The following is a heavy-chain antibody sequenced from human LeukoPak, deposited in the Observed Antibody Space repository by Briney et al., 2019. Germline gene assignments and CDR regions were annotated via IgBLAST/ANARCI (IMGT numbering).Heavy chain of an antibody. V-gene: IGHV3-21*01. Sequence: GESLRLSCAPSVFTFSSHSMIWVRQAPGKGLEWVSSISSSSSYMYYADSVKGRFTISRDNAKNSLYLQMNSLRTEGTAVYYCSRTHYYYESSGYCDYWGQGTLVTVSS. CDR2: ISSSSSYM. D-gene: IGHD3-22*01. CDR1: VFTFSSHS. CDR3: SRTHYYYESSGYCDY. J-gene: IGHJ4*02.